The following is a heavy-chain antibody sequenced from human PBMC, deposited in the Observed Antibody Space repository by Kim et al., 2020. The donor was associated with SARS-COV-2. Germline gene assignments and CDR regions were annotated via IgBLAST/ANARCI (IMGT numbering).Heavy chain of an antibody. CDR1: GFTFSNYW. J-gene: IGHJ4*02. CDR2: IKPDGSAS. CDR3: ARNEE. Sequence: GGSLRLSCAASGFTFSNYWMSWVRQAPGKGLEWVANIKPDGSASYYVDSVKGRFTISRDNAKTSLYLQMNSLSAEDTALYYCARNEEWGQGTPVTVSS. V-gene: IGHV3-7*03.